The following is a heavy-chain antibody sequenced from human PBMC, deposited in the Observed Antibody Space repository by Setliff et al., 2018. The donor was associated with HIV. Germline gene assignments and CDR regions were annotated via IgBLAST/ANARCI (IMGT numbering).Heavy chain of an antibody. CDR1: GDSIGTYS. D-gene: IGHD1-7*01. Sequence: PSETLSLTCAVSGDSIGTYSWHWLRQPPGKGLEWIGYINTSGTTNYNPSLKSRVTMSTDTPNNRFALKLTSVTAADTAVYYCAKRAVQDGTVTSSNWFESWGQGTLVTVSS. CDR3: AKRAVQDGTVTSSNWFES. V-gene: IGHV4-4*09. J-gene: IGHJ5*01. CDR2: INTSGTT.